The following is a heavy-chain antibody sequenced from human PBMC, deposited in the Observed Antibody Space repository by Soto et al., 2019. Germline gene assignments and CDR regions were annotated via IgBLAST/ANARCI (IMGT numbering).Heavy chain of an antibody. CDR2: INAGDDKT. V-gene: IGHV1-3*01. J-gene: IGHJ4*02. Sequence: QVQLVQSGTEVKKPGASVKISCKASGYTFISYPLHWVRQAPGQRTEWMGWINAGDDKTQYSEKFQGRLTITRDTSASTGYMELSSLRSDDTAVYYCARDPFTLVLGVIPYLDYWGQGTLLTVSS. D-gene: IGHD3-10*01. CDR1: GYTFISYP. CDR3: ARDPFTLVLGVIPYLDY.